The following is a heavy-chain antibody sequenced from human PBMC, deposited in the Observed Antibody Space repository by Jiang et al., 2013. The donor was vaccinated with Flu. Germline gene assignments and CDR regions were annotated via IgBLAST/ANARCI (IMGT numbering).Heavy chain of an antibody. CDR1: GGSIRSSSYY. CDR2: IYYSGTT. V-gene: IGHV4-39*01. CDR3: ARVVVVVNLGWFDP. J-gene: IGHJ5*02. Sequence: ETLSLTCTVSGGSIRSSSYYWGWIRQPPGKGLEWVGNIYYSGTTYYNPSLKSRVTISVDTSKNQFSLRLSSVTAADTAVYYCARVVVVVNLGWFDPWGQGTLVTVSS. D-gene: IGHD2-15*01.